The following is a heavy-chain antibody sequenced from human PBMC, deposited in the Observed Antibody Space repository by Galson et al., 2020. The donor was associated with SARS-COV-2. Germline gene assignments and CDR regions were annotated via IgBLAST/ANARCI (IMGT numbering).Heavy chain of an antibody. CDR3: ARGCGGDCWRDTGGGNDAFDI. J-gene: IGHJ3*02. D-gene: IGHD2-21*02. CDR2: ISSSGSTI. Sequence: GGSLRLSCAASGFTFSDYYMSWIRQAPGKGPEWVSYISSSGSTIYYADSVKGRFTISRDNAKNSLYLQMNSLRAEDTAVYYCARGCGGDCWRDTGGGNDAFDIWGQGTMVTVSS. CDR1: GFTFSDYY. V-gene: IGHV3-11*01.